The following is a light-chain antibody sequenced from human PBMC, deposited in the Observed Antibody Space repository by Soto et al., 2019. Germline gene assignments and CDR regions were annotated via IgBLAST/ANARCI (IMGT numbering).Light chain of an antibody. J-gene: IGLJ3*02. CDR3: CSYAGSSPWV. V-gene: IGLV2-23*01. Sequence: QSALTQPASVSGSPGQSITISCTGTSSDVGSYNLVSWYQQHPGKAPKLMIYEGSKRPSGVANRFSGSKSGHTASLTIPGLLPEDGADYYCCSYAGSSPWVFGGGTQLTVL. CDR1: SSDVGSYNL. CDR2: EGS.